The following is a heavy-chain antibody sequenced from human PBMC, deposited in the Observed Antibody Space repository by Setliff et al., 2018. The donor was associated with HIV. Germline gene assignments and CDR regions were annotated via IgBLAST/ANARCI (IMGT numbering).Heavy chain of an antibody. CDR1: GGSISGYY. Sequence: SETLSLTCTVSGGSISGYYWSWVRQPPEKRLELIGFIHYSGSSDYNPSLKSRITISVDMSRTQFSLVLSSVTAADTAVYYCARFQAWQLGRRGGYYYYMDVWGKGTTVTVSS. V-gene: IGHV4-59*12. CDR2: IHYSGSS. D-gene: IGHD1-1*01. CDR3: ARFQAWQLGRRGGYYYYMDV. J-gene: IGHJ6*03.